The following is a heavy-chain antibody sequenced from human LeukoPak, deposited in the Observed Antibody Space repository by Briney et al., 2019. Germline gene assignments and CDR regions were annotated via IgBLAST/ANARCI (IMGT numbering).Heavy chain of an antibody. CDR1: GGSISSTSYY. CDR2: IYYSGST. Sequence: SETLSLTCTVSGGSISSTSYYWGWIRQPPGKGLEWIGRIYYSGSTYYNPSLKSRVTISVDTSKNQFSLKLSSVTAADTAVYYCARQRGGGGRAFDIWGQGTMVTVSS. CDR3: ARQRGGGGRAFDI. D-gene: IGHD3-16*01. V-gene: IGHV4-39*01. J-gene: IGHJ3*02.